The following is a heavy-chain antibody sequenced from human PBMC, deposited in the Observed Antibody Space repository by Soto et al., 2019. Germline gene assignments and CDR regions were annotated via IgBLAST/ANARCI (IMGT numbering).Heavy chain of an antibody. D-gene: IGHD3-3*01. CDR2: IYYSGST. CDR1: AGSISSYY. CDR3: ARDQSFWSGYYTGVFDP. V-gene: IGHV4-59*01. J-gene: IGHJ5*02. Sequence: PSETLSLTCTVSAGSISSYYWSWIRQPPGKGLEWIGYIYYSGSTNYNPSLKSRVTISVDTSKNQFSLKLSSVTAADTAVYYCARDQSFWSGYYTGVFDPWGQGTLVTVS.